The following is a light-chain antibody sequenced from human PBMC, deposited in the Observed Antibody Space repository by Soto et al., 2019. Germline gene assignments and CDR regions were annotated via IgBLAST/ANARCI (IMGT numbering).Light chain of an antibody. V-gene: IGLV3-1*01. Sequence: SYELTQPPSVSVSPGQTASITCSGDKLGEKLAYWFQQKPGQSPVLVIYEDTKRPSGIPERFSGPNSGNTATLTISGTQAMDEADYYCQAWDASAYVFGTGTKLTVL. J-gene: IGLJ1*01. CDR3: QAWDASAYV. CDR2: EDT. CDR1: KLGEKL.